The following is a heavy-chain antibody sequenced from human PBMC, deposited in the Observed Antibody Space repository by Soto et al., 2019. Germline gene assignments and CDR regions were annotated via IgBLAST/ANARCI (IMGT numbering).Heavy chain of an antibody. Sequence: EVQLLESGGGLVQPGGSLRLSCVGSGFTFSAHAITWVRQAPGKGLEWVSTLGTIGAFYADAVKGRFTISRDNSKNTVNLQMNSLRGEDTAIYYCASDLTTNDYWGQGTVVTVSS. V-gene: IGHV3-23*01. CDR2: LGTIGA. CDR3: ASDLTTNDY. CDR1: GFTFSAHA. J-gene: IGHJ4*02.